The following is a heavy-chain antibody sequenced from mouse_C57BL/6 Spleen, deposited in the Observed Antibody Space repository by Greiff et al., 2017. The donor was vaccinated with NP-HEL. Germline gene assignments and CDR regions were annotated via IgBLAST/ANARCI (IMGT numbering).Heavy chain of an antibody. Sequence: VQVVESGPGLVQPSQSLSITCTVSGFSLTSYGVHWVRQSPGKGLEWLGVIWRGGSTDYNAAFMSRLSITKDNSKSQVFFKMNSLQADDTAIYYCAKGSSYRYFDVWGTGTTVTVSS. J-gene: IGHJ1*03. D-gene: IGHD1-1*01. CDR1: GFSLTSYG. CDR3: AKGSSYRYFDV. CDR2: IWRGGST. V-gene: IGHV2-5*01.